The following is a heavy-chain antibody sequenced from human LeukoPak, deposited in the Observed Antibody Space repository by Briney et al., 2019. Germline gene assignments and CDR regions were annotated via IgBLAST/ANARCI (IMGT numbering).Heavy chain of an antibody. Sequence: TGGSLRLSCSASGFTFYDYAIHWVRQAPGKGLEWVSGISWNSGIIGYADSVKGRFTISRDNAKNSLYLQMNSLRSEYTACYYCAKDISSGIRGRLHYWGLGSLVTVSS. V-gene: IGHV3-9*01. D-gene: IGHD6-19*01. CDR1: GFTFYDYA. J-gene: IGHJ4*02. CDR2: ISWNSGII. CDR3: AKDISSGIRGRLHY.